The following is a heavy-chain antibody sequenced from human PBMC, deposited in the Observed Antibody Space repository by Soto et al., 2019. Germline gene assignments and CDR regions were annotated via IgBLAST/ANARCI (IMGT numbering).Heavy chain of an antibody. D-gene: IGHD3-22*01. Sequence: ASVKVSCKASGYTFTSYGISWVRQAPGQGLEWMGWISAYNGNTNYAQKLQGRVTMTTDTSTSTAYMELRSLRSDDTAVYYCARGGTTMIVVVTLGFDYRGPGTLVPVYS. CDR1: GYTFTSYG. CDR3: ARGGTTMIVVVTLGFDY. V-gene: IGHV1-18*01. CDR2: ISAYNGNT. J-gene: IGHJ4*02.